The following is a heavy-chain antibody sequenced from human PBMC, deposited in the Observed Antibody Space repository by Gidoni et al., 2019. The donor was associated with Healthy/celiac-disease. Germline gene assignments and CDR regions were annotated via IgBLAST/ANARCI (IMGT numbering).Heavy chain of an antibody. Sequence: EVQLLESGGGLVQPGGSLRLACAASGFTFSSYAMSWVRQAPGKGLEWVSAISGSGGSTYYADSVKGRFTISRDNSKNTLYLQMNSLRAEDTAVYYCAKDLHYYDSSGYYGYWGQGTLVTVSS. CDR2: ISGSGGST. CDR3: AKDLHYYDSSGYYGY. CDR1: GFTFSSYA. V-gene: IGHV3-23*01. J-gene: IGHJ4*02. D-gene: IGHD3-22*01.